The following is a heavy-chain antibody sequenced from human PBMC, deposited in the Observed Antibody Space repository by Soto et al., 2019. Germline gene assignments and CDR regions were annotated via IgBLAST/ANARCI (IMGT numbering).Heavy chain of an antibody. Sequence: VQLQESGPGLVKPSQTLSLMCTVSGAPISGGDYHWSWIRQPPGKGLEWSGYIFPSGATHYNSSLGSRMTMSVDSSKSHFSLKLTSVTAADTAVYFCSRGSAANRSFVLWCRGTLVTGSS. D-gene: IGHD7-27*01. J-gene: IGHJ2*01. CDR1: GAPISGGDYH. CDR3: SRGSAANRSFVL. CDR2: IFPSGAT. V-gene: IGHV4-30-4*01.